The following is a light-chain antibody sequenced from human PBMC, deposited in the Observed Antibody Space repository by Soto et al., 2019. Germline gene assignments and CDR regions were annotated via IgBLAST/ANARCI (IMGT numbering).Light chain of an antibody. CDR1: QSISTW. CDR2: RAS. V-gene: IGKV1-5*03. CDR3: QQYDNLPRT. Sequence: DIQMTQSPSTLFASVGDTVTITCRASQSISTWLAWFQQKPGKAPKLLIYRASSLESGAPSRFSGTGSGTEFTLTISSLQPEDIATYYCQQYDNLPRTFGQGTKVDIK. J-gene: IGKJ1*01.